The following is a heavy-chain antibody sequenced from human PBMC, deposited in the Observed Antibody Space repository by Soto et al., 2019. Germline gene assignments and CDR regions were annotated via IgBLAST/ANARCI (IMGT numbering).Heavy chain of an antibody. CDR2: IIPIFGTA. J-gene: IGHJ6*02. CDR3: ARVVVPAASGGSYYYYGMDV. D-gene: IGHD2-2*01. Sequence: RASVKVSCKASGGTFSSYAISWVRQAPGQGLEWMGGIIPIFGTANYAQKFQGRVTTTADESTSTAYMELSSLRSEDTAVYYCARVVVPAASGGSYYYYGMDVWGQGTTVTVSS. CDR1: GGTFSSYA. V-gene: IGHV1-69*13.